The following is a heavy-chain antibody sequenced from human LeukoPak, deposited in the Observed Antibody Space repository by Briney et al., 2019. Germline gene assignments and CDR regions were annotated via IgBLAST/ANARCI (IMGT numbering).Heavy chain of an antibody. D-gene: IGHD3-9*01. CDR3: AKNGRDDHDKYFFDF. J-gene: IGHJ4*02. CDR2: MNPNSGNT. V-gene: IGHV1-8*01. CDR1: GYTFTSYD. Sequence: ASVTVSCKASGYTFTSYDINWVRQATGQGLEWMGWMNPNSGNTGYAQKFQGRVTMTRNTSISTAYMELSSLRAEDTAVYYCAKNGRDDHDKYFFDFWGQGTQVTVSS.